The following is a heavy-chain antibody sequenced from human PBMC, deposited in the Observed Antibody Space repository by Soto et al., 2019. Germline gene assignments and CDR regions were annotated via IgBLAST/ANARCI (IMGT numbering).Heavy chain of an antibody. Sequence: SETLSLTCTVSGGSISSYYWSWIRQPPGKGLEWIGYIYYSGSTNYNPSLKSRVTISVDTSKNQFSLKLSSVTAADTAVYYGARGFFLFYSRGFYSQRGQGTL. D-gene: IGHD3-22*01. CDR1: GGSISSYY. CDR3: ARGFFLFYSRGFYSQ. CDR2: IYYSGST. J-gene: IGHJ4*02. V-gene: IGHV4-59*08.